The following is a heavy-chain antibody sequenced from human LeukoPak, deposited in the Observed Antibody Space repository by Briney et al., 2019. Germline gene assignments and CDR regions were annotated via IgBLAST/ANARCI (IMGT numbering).Heavy chain of an antibody. J-gene: IGHJ4*02. V-gene: IGHV3-74*01. CDR3: ARGSGNEPFDY. Sequence: GGSLRLSCAASGFTFSSHWIHWVRQAPGKGLVWVSGINRDGSSTSCADSVKGRFTISRDNAKNTLYLQMNSLRAEDTAVYYCARGSGNEPFDYWGQGTLVTVSS. CDR2: INRDGSST. CDR1: GFTFSSHW. D-gene: IGHD5-12*01.